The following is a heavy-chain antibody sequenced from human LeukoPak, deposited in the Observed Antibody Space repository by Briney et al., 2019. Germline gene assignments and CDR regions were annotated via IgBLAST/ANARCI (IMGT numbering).Heavy chain of an antibody. CDR3: AELGITMIGGV. V-gene: IGHV3-30*04. J-gene: IGHJ6*04. Sequence: GRSLRLSCAASGFTFSSYAMHWVRQAPGKGLEWVAVISYDGSNKYYADSVKGRFTISRDNAKNSPYLQMNSLRAEDTAVYYCAELGITMIGGVWGKGTTVTISS. D-gene: IGHD3-10*02. CDR2: ISYDGSNK. CDR1: GFTFSSYA.